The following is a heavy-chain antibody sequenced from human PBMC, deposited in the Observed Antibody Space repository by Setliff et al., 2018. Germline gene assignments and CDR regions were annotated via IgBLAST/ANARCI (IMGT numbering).Heavy chain of an antibody. V-gene: IGHV4-39*01. Sequence: SETLSLTCAVYGGSFSAYYWGWIRQAPGSGLEWIGSISYSGTPYYNASVESRVTISIDTSRNQFSLELRSVTVADTATYYCVRPGGTTVVARHFDYWGSGILVTV. D-gene: IGHD2-15*01. CDR2: ISYSGTP. J-gene: IGHJ4*01. CDR1: GGSFSAYY. CDR3: VRPGGTTVVARHFDY.